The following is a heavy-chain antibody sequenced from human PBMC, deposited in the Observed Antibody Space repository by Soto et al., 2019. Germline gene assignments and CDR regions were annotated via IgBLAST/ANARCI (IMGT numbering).Heavy chain of an antibody. J-gene: IGHJ4*02. CDR1: GYTFTIYG. CDR2: ISGYNGNT. CDR3: ARVDYYDSSGYYGY. Sequence: QVQLVQSGAEVKKPGASVKVSFQASGYTFTIYGISWVRQAPGQGREWMGWISGYNGNTDYAQNLQDRVTLTTDASTSSVYMELRGLSSDDTAVYYCARVDYYDSSGYYGYWGPRTRITVS. D-gene: IGHD3-22*01. V-gene: IGHV1-18*04.